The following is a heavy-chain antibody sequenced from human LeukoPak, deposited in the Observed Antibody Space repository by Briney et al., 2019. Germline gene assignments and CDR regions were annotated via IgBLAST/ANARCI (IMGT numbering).Heavy chain of an antibody. CDR1: GGSISSDNIY. V-gene: IGHV4-61*02. J-gene: IGHJ3*02. Sequence: SETLSLTCTVSGGSISSDNIYWSWVRQPAGKGLEWIGRIYTSGSTNYNPSLESRATISVDTSKNQLSLKLSSVTAADTAVYYCARHDAFDIWGQGTMVTVSS. CDR2: IYTSGST. CDR3: ARHDAFDI.